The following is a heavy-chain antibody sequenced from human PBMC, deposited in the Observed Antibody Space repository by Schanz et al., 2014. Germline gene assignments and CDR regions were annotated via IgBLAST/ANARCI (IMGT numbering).Heavy chain of an antibody. J-gene: IGHJ5*02. D-gene: IGHD2-15*01. CDR3: ARGRGCTGGSCYSWFDL. CDR2: IRPDNGHT. V-gene: IGHV1-18*01. CDR1: GYTFTDYG. Sequence: QVQVVQSGAEVKKPGASVKVSCKASGYTFTDYGLSWVRQAPGQGLEWLGWIRPDNGHTTYSQKVRDRVIFTTDTSANTAYMELSSLRPEDTAVYYCARGRGCTGGSCYSWFDLWGQGTLVTVAS.